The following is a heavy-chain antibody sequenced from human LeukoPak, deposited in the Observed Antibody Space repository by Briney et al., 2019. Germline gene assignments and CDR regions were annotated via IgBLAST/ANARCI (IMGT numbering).Heavy chain of an antibody. CDR2: INHSGSI. Sequence: SETLSLTCVVYGGSFSGYYWNWIRQPPGKGLEWIGEINHSGSINYNPSLKSRVTISVDTSKKQFSLKLSSVTAADTAVYYCARGVAYCSSTSCYGNWFDPWGQGTLVTVAS. CDR1: GGSFSGYY. J-gene: IGHJ5*02. CDR3: ARGVAYCSSTSCYGNWFDP. V-gene: IGHV4-34*01. D-gene: IGHD2-2*01.